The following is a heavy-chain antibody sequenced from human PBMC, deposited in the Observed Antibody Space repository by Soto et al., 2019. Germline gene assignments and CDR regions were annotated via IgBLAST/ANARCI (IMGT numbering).Heavy chain of an antibody. CDR2: MNPNSGNT. V-gene: IGHV1-8*01. CDR1: WYTFTSYD. D-gene: IGHD4-17*01. Sequence: ASVKVSGKASWYTFTSYDINWVRQATGQGPEWMGWMNPNSGNTGYAQKFQGRVTMTRNTSISTAYMELSSLRSEDTAVYYCAREVGSMVTSYYYYGMDVWGQGTTVTVSS. CDR3: AREVGSMVTSYYYYGMDV. J-gene: IGHJ6*02.